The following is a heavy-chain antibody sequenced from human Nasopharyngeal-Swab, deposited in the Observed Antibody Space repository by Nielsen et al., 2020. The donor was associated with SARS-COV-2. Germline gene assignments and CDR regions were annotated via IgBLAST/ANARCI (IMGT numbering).Heavy chain of an antibody. CDR1: GFTVSSKY. Sequence: GESLKISCAASGFTVSSKYMSWVRQAPGKGLKWVSLISSDSRPYYADSVKGRFTISRDNSKNTLFLQMNSLRAEDTAIYYCAREFCSGGTCYGYFDLWGRGTLVTVSS. CDR2: ISSDSRP. V-gene: IGHV3-53*01. J-gene: IGHJ2*01. D-gene: IGHD2-15*01. CDR3: AREFCSGGTCYGYFDL.